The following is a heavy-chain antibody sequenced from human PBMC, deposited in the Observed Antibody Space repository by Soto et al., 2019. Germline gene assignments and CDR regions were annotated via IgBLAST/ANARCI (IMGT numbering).Heavy chain of an antibody. V-gene: IGHV4-30-2*01. CDR2: IYHSGST. CDR3: ARENNVCPGGYFYY. Sequence: QLQLQESGSGLVKPSQTLSLTCAVSGGSISSGGYSWSWIRQPPGKGLEWIGYIYHSGSTYYNPSSNCRGTISVDRSTNQFCLKRSSVTAAARAVYYCARENNVCPGGYFYYWGQGTLVTVSS. D-gene: IGHD2-8*01. J-gene: IGHJ4*02. CDR1: GGSISSGGYS.